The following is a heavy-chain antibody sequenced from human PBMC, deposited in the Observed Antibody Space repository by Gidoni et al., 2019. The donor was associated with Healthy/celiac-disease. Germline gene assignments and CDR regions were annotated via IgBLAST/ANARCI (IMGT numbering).Heavy chain of an antibody. V-gene: IGHV1-69*01. CDR2: IIPIFGTA. CDR1: GGTFSSYA. Sequence: QVQLVQSGAEVKKPGSSVTVSCKASGGTFSSYAISWVRQAPGQGLEWMGGIIPIFGTANYAQKFQGRVTITADESTSTAYMELSSLRSEDTAVYYCARISTYYDFWRPGMGWFDPWGQGTLVTVSS. J-gene: IGHJ5*02. D-gene: IGHD3-3*01. CDR3: ARISTYYDFWRPGMGWFDP.